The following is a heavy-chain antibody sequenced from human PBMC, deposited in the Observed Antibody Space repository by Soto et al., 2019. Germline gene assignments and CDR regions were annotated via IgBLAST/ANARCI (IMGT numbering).Heavy chain of an antibody. J-gene: IGHJ4*02. Sequence: LSLTCTVSGGSISSYYWSWIRQPPGKGLEWIGYIYYSGSTNYNPSLKSRVTISVDTSKNQFSLKLSSVTAADTAVYYCARDFGAGFDYWGQGTLVTVSS. CDR1: GGSISSYY. V-gene: IGHV4-59*01. D-gene: IGHD3-10*01. CDR2: IYYSGST. CDR3: ARDFGAGFDY.